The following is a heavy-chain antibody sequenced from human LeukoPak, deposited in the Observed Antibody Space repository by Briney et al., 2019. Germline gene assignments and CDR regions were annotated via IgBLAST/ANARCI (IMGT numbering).Heavy chain of an antibody. CDR3: ARDLRGSDAFDI. CDR1: GGSFSGYY. Sequence: KPSETLSLTCAVYGGSFSGYYWSWIRQPPGKGLEWIGEINHSGSTNYNPSLKSRVTISVDTSKNQFSLKLSSVTAADTAVYYCARDLRGSDAFDIWGQGTMVTVSS. CDR2: INHSGST. V-gene: IGHV4-34*01. J-gene: IGHJ3*02.